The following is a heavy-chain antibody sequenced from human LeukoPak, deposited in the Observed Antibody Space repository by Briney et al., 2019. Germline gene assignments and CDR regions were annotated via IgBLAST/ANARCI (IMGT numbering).Heavy chain of an antibody. CDR3: ARDWYDSSGYYNEGAFDI. V-gene: IGHV1-69*04. D-gene: IGHD3-22*01. J-gene: IGHJ3*02. CDR2: IIPILGIA. CDR1: GGTFSSYA. Sequence: ASVKVSCKASGGTFSSYAISWVRQAPGQGLEWMGRIIPILGIANYAQKFQGRVTITADKSTSTAYMELSSLRSEDTAVYYCARDWYDSSGYYNEGAFDIWGQGTMVTVSS.